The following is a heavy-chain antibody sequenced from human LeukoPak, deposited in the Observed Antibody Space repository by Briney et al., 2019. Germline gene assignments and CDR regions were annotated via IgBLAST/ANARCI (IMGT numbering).Heavy chain of an antibody. D-gene: IGHD2-2*01. V-gene: IGHV3-74*01. CDR1: GFTFSSYW. CDR2: INSDGTTT. Sequence: GGSLRLSCADSGFTFSSYWMHWVRQAPGKGLVWVSRINSDGTTTTYADSVKGRFTISRDNAKNTLYLEMNSLRAEDTAVYYCATYSSSNGREFQYWGQGTLVTVSS. CDR3: ATYSSSNGREFQY. J-gene: IGHJ1*01.